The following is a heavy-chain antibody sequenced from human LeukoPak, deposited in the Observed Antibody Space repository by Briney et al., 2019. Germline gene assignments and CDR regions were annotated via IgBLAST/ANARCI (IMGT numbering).Heavy chain of an antibody. D-gene: IGHD2-2*01. CDR1: GFTVSSNY. CDR3: ASLFDYCSSTSCAAFDI. J-gene: IGHJ3*02. CDR2: IYYSGST. V-gene: IGHV4-39*01. Sequence: GSLRLSCAASGFTVSSNYMSWIRQPPGKGLEWIGSIYYSGSTYYNPSLKSRVTISVDTSKNQFSLKLSSVTAADTAVYYCASLFDYCSSTSCAAFDIWGQGTMVTVSS.